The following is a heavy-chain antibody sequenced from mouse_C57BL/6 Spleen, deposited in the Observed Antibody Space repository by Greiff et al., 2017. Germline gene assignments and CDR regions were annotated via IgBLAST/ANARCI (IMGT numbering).Heavy chain of an antibody. D-gene: IGHD2-1*01. CDR3: ARLIYYGNYGGGFDY. J-gene: IGHJ2*01. CDR1: GYTFTSYW. Sequence: VQLQQPGAELVKPGASVKLSCKASGYTFTSYWMQWVKQRPGQGLEWIGEIDPSDSYTNYNQKFKGKATLTVDTSSSTAYMQLSSLTSEDSAVYYCARLIYYGNYGGGFDYWGQGTTLTVSS. V-gene: IGHV1-50*01. CDR2: IDPSDSYT.